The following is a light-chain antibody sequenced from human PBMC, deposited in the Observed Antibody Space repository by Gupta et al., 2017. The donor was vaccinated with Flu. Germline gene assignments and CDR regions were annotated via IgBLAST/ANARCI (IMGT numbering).Light chain of an antibody. J-gene: IGLJ3*02. Sequence: TVTLTCGLTSASVSTTHSPGWFQQTPGQAPRTLVHSTNTRSSGVPDRFSGFILGNKAALKITGAQADDDSDYYCVLHVGSGIWVFGGGTKLTVL. CDR3: VLHVGSGIWV. V-gene: IGLV8-61*01. CDR1: SASVSTTHS. CDR2: STN.